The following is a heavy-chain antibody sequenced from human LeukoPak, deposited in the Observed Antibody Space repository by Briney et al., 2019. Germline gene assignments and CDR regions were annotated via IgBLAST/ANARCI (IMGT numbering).Heavy chain of an antibody. D-gene: IGHD4-23*01. J-gene: IGHJ6*03. CDR1: RFTFSTYA. Sequence: PGGSLRLSCAASRFTFSTYAMSWVRRAPGKGLEWVSGISGSGNSAYYADSVKGRFTISRDNSKNTLYLQMNSLRAEDTAVYYCAKYVPLAGTTVVTQGAGYYYFYMDVWGKGTTVTVSS. CDR2: ISGSGNSA. V-gene: IGHV3-23*01. CDR3: AKYVPLAGTTVVTQGAGYYYFYMDV.